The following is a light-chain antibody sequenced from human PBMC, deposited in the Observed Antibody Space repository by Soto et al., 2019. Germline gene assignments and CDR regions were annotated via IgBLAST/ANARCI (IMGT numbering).Light chain of an antibody. CDR1: SSDIGTYDY. Sequence: QSVLTQPPSASGSPGQSVTISCTGTSSDIGTYDYVSWYQHLPDKAPKLIIYEVSKRPSGVPDRFSGSKSGNTASLTVSGLQADDEGDYYCCSYGGGNNFYVFGTGTKLTVL. CDR2: EVS. V-gene: IGLV2-8*01. J-gene: IGLJ1*01. CDR3: CSYGGGNNFYV.